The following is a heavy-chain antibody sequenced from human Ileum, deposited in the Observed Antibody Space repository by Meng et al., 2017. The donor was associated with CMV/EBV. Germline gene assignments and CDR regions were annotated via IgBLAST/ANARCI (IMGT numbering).Heavy chain of an antibody. D-gene: IGHD1-26*01. CDR1: GFTFSSYW. Sequence: GGSLRLSCAASGFTFSSYWMHWVRQAPGKGLEWVSGISWNSENIDYGDSVKGRFSISRDNAKNSLYLQMNSLRPEDTALYYCAKDVGHSGSYRYLDYWGQGTLVTVSS. V-gene: IGHV3-9*01. CDR3: AKDVGHSGSYRYLDY. CDR2: ISWNSENI. J-gene: IGHJ4*02.